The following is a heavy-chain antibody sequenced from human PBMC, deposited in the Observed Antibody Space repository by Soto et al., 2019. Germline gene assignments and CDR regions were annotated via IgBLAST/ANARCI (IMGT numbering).Heavy chain of an antibody. V-gene: IGHV3-7*03. CDR3: ARVGSNYYDFWSGYYDVRYYFDY. Sequence: QPGGSLRLSCAASGFTFSGYWMSWVRQAPGKGLEWVANIKQDGSEKYYVDSVKGRFTISRDNAKNSLYLQMNSLRAEDTAVYYCARVGSNYYDFWSGYYDVRYYFDYWGQGTLVTVSS. CDR1: GFTFSGYW. CDR2: IKQDGSEK. D-gene: IGHD3-3*01. J-gene: IGHJ4*02.